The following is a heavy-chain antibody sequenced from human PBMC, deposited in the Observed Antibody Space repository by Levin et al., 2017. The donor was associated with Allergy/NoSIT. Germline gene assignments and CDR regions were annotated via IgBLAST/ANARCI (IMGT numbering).Heavy chain of an antibody. CDR2: INHSGST. J-gene: IGHJ6*03. Sequence: SQTLSLTCAVYGGSFSGYYWSWIRQPPGKGLEWIGEINHSGSTNYNPSLKSRVTISVDTSKNQFSLKLSSVTAADTAVYYCARGRAYDYSNSPKYYYYYYYMDVWGKGTTVTVSS. CDR1: GGSFSGYY. D-gene: IGHD4-11*01. CDR3: ARGRAYDYSNSPKYYYYYYYMDV. V-gene: IGHV4-34*01.